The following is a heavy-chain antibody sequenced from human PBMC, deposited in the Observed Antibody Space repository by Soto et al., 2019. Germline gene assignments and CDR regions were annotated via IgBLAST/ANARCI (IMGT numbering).Heavy chain of an antibody. D-gene: IGHD2-2*01. V-gene: IGHV1-46*01. Sequence: GASVKVSCKTSGYIFTSYYIHWVRQAPGQGLEWMGIINPSGGTTTYAQKFQGRVTMTRDTSTSTVYMELSSLRSEDTAVYYCARGPATAPDAYWGLRTLVTVSS. CDR3: ARGPATAPDAY. CDR2: INPSGGTT. CDR1: GYIFTSYY. J-gene: IGHJ4*02.